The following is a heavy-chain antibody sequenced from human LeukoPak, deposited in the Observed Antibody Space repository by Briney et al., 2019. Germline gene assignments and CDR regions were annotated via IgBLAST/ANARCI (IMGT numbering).Heavy chain of an antibody. CDR2: ISSSSSYI. CDR3: ARVPYSSGLNWFDP. D-gene: IGHD6-19*01. V-gene: IGHV3-21*01. CDR1: GFXFSSYS. Sequence: GGSLRLSCAAAGFXFSSYSINWVRQAPGGGLEWVSGISSSSSYIYYADSVKGRFTISRDNAKNSLYLQMHSLRAEATAVYYCARVPYSSGLNWFDPWGQGTLVTVSS. J-gene: IGHJ5*02.